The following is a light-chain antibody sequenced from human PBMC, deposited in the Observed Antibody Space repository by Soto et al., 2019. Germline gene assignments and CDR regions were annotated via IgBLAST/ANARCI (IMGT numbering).Light chain of an antibody. CDR1: QSIGTH. CDR3: QQYFSTPYT. Sequence: IQMTQSPSSLSTSVGDRVTITCRASQSIGTHLHWYRQKSGKAPELLIYGASRLQGGVQSRFSASRSGADFTLNIANLQTEDFATFYCQQYFSTPYTFGQGTKLEI. CDR2: GAS. J-gene: IGKJ2*01. V-gene: IGKV1-39*01.